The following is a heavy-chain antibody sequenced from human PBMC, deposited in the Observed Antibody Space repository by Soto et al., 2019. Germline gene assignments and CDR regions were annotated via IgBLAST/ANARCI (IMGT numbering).Heavy chain of an antibody. CDR2: ISWDGGST. V-gene: IGHV3-43*01. Sequence: PGGSLRLSCSASGFPLDDYTMHWVRQAPGKGLEWVSLISWDGGSTYYADSVKGRFTISRDNSKNSLYLQMNSLRTEDTALYYCAKGAGLGSSGYYPQWGQGTLVTVSS. D-gene: IGHD3-22*01. CDR1: GFPLDDYT. J-gene: IGHJ4*02. CDR3: AKGAGLGSSGYYPQ.